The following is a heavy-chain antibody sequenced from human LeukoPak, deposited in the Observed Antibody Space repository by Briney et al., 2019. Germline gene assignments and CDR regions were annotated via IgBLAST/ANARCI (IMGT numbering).Heavy chain of an antibody. V-gene: IGHV3-74*01. J-gene: IGHJ4*02. Sequence: GGSLILSCASSGFTFSSYWMYWVRQAPGKGLVWVSRIKSDGSSTDYADSVKGRFTISRDNAKNTLYLQMNSLRAEDTAVYYCARGQEIVGAYFDYWGQGTLVTVSS. CDR2: IKSDGSST. CDR1: GFTFSSYW. D-gene: IGHD1-26*01. CDR3: ARGQEIVGAYFDY.